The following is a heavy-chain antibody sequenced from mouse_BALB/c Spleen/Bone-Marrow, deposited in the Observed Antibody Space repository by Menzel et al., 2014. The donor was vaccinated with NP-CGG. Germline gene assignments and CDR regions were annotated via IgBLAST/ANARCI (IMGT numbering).Heavy chain of an antibody. V-gene: IGHV4-1*02. D-gene: IGHD1-2*01. J-gene: IGHJ3*01. Sequence: EVQLQQSGGGLVQPGGSPKLSCAASGFDFSRYWMSWVRQAPGQGLEWIGEINPDSSTINYTPSLKDKFIISRDNAKNTLYLQMSKVRSEDTALYYCASLHYYGFFAYGGQGTLGTVSA. CDR3: ASLHYYGFFAY. CDR1: GFDFSRYW. CDR2: INPDSSTI.